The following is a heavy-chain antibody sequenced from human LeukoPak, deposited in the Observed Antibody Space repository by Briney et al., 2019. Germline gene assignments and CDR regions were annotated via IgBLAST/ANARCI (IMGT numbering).Heavy chain of an antibody. D-gene: IGHD4-23*01. CDR3: ARGDYGGDYFDY. CDR2: ISSSRSYT. Sequence: GGSLRLSCVASGFTFSDYYMSWIRQAPGKGLEWVSYISSSRSYTNYADSVKGRFTISRDNAKNSLYLQMNSLRAEDTAVYYCARGDYGGDYFDYWGQGTLVTVSS. J-gene: IGHJ4*02. CDR1: GFTFSDYY. V-gene: IGHV3-11*05.